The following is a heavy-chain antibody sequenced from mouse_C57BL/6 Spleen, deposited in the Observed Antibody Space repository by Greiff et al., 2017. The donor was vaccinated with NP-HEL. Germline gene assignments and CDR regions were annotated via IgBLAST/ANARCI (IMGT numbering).Heavy chain of an antibody. CDR1: GFTFSSYA. CDR3: ARDRGYYGNYFDY. Sequence: DVKLVESGGGLVKPGGSLKLSCAASGFTFSSYAMSWVRQTPEKRLEWVATISDGGSYTYYPDNVKGRFTISRDNAKNNLYLQMSHLKSEDTAMYYWARDRGYYGNYFDYWGQGTTLTVSS. V-gene: IGHV5-4*01. CDR2: ISDGGSYT. J-gene: IGHJ2*01. D-gene: IGHD2-1*01.